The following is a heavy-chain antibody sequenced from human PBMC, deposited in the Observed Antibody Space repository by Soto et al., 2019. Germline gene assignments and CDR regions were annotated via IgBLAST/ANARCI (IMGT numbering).Heavy chain of an antibody. CDR1: VFTFSVAW. D-gene: IGHD3-16*01. Sequence: WGSLRVSCAVSVFTFSVAWMTWVRQAPGKGLEWVGRIKRKIDGETTDYAAPVKGRFTISRDDSKNTLYLQMNSLKTEDTAMYYCTIGKGITETDHWGQGAMVTVSS. V-gene: IGHV3-15*01. J-gene: IGHJ4*02. CDR2: IKRKIDGETT. CDR3: TIGKGITETDH.